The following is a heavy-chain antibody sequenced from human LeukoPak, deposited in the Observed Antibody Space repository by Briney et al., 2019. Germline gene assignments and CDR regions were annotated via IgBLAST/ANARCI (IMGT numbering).Heavy chain of an antibody. CDR2: ISSSGSTI. CDR3: ARDQAXYYDFWSGYYVXLXAFDX. CDR1: GFTFSSYE. Sequence: GGSLRLSCAASGFTFSSYEMNWVRQAPGKGLEWVSYISSSGSTIYYADSVKGRFTISRDNAKNSLYLQMNSLRAEDTAVYYCARDQAXYYDFWSGYYVXLXAFDXXGQXXXVT. D-gene: IGHD3-3*01. V-gene: IGHV3-48*03. J-gene: IGHJ3*01.